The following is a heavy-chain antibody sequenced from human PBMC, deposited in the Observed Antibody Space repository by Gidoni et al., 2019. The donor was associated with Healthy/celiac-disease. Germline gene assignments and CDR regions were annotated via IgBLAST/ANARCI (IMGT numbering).Heavy chain of an antibody. V-gene: IGHV4-31*03. Sequence: QVQLQESGPGLVKPSQTLSLTCPVSAGPISSGGYYWSWIRQHPGKGLEWIGYIYYSGSTYHNPSLKSRVTISVDTSKNQFSLKLSSVTAADTAVYYCARDLGIAVAGDAFDIWGQGTMVTVSS. J-gene: IGHJ3*02. CDR3: ARDLGIAVAGDAFDI. CDR1: AGPISSGGYY. CDR2: IYYSGST. D-gene: IGHD6-19*01.